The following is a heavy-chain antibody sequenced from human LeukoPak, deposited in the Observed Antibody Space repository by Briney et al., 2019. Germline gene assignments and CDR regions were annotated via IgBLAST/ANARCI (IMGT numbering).Heavy chain of an antibody. D-gene: IGHD1-26*01. J-gene: IGHJ3*02. CDR2: INHSGST. Sequence: SETLSLTCAVYGGSFSGYYWSWIRQPPGKGLEWIGEINHSGSTNYNPSLKSRVTISVDTSKNQFSLKLSSVTAADTAVYYCARGRYSGSYYTAQANAFDIWGQGTMVTVSS. CDR1: GGSFSGYY. CDR3: ARGRYSGSYYTAQANAFDI. V-gene: IGHV4-34*01.